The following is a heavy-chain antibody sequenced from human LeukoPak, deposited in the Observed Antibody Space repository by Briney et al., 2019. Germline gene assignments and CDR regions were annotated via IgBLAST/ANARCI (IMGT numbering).Heavy chain of an antibody. J-gene: IGHJ5*02. Sequence: SETLSLTCTVSGGSISSYNWSWIRQPPEEGLEWIGYIYYSGGTNYNPSLKSRVTISVDTSKNQFSLKLSSVTAADTAVYYCARGGDPGVTEEYNWFDPWGQGTLVTVSS. CDR2: IYYSGGT. CDR3: ARGGDPGVTEEYNWFDP. D-gene: IGHD7-27*01. CDR1: GGSISSYN. V-gene: IGHV4-59*01.